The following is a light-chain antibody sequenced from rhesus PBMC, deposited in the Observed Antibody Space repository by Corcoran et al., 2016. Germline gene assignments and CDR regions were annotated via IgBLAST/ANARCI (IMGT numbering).Light chain of an antibody. Sequence: DIQMTQSPSSLFASVGDRVTIACQASQSLSNYSNWYQQKPGKNPKLLIYSSTTLQNGIPSRFSGSGSGTAFTLPISSLQPEDFASYYCPQGYRYPLPFGGGAKVEL. V-gene: IGKV1S9*01. J-gene: IGKJ4*01. CDR3: PQGYRYPLP. CDR1: QSLSNY. CDR2: SST.